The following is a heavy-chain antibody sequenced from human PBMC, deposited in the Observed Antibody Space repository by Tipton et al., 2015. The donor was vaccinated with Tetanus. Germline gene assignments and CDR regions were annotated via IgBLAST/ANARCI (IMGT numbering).Heavy chain of an antibody. V-gene: IGHV4-59*01. Sequence: TLSLTCTVSGGSISSYYWSWIRQPPGKGLEWIGYIYYSGSTNYNPSLKSRVTISVDTSKNQFSLKLSSVTAADTAVYYCARGDGSTLHYWGQGTLVTVSS. CDR2: IYYSGST. D-gene: IGHD5-24*01. CDR1: GGSISSYY. CDR3: ARGDGSTLHY. J-gene: IGHJ4*02.